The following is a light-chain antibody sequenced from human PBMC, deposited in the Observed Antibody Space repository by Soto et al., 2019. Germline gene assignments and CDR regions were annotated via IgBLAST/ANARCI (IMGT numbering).Light chain of an antibody. Sequence: DIQMTQSPSSVSASVGVRVTITCRASQDISSWLAWYQQKPGKAPKVLIYAASTPQSGVPSRFSGSGYGTDFTLTITNLQPEDFATYYCQQASNCPPLSFGGGTKVESK. CDR1: QDISSW. V-gene: IGKV1-12*01. CDR2: AAS. CDR3: QQASNCPPLS. J-gene: IGKJ4*01.